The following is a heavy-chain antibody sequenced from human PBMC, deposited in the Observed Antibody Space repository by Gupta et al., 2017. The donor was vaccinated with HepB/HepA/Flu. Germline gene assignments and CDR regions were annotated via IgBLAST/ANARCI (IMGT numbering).Heavy chain of an antibody. Sequence: EALLVESGGGFVQPGGSLRIACGASGLSVSTNDMTWVRQAPGKGLEWVSIVYSNGDTYYADSVKGRFTISRDDSKNTLYLQMNSLRGEDTAVYYCAGLVRPLVRGAFDIWGQGTVVTVSS. CDR3: AGLVRPLVRGAFDI. J-gene: IGHJ3*02. V-gene: IGHV3-66*01. CDR1: GLSVSTND. CDR2: VYSNGDT. D-gene: IGHD3-10*01.